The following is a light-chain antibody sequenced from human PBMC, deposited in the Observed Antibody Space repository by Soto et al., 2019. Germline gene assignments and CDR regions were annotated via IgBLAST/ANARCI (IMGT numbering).Light chain of an antibody. J-gene: IGKJ5*01. CDR1: QNIRSY. V-gene: IGKV1-39*01. CDR2: AAS. Sequence: EIQRTQSRSSMSASVGNRVTITCQASQNIRSYLNWYQQKPGTAPKLLIYAASSLETGVPSRFTGIGSGTDFTLTISSLKPEDVATDDCQQCYSSPRIGQGTRLEI. CDR3: QQCYSSPR.